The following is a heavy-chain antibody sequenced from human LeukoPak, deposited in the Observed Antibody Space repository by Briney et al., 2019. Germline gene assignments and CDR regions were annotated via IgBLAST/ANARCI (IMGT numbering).Heavy chain of an antibody. CDR1: GGSIGTYY. V-gene: IGHV4-59*01. CDR3: ARDPSSGWTHFDY. Sequence: PSETLSLTCTVSGGSIGTYYWSWIRQPPGKGLEWIGYIYYSGSTNYNPSLKSRVTISVDTSKNQFSLKLSSVTAADTAVYYCARDPSSGWTHFDYWGQGTLVTVSS. J-gene: IGHJ4*02. CDR2: IYYSGST. D-gene: IGHD6-19*01.